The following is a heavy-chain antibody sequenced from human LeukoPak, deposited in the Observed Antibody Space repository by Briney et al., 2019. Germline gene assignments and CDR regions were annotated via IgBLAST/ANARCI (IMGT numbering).Heavy chain of an antibody. J-gene: IGHJ6*03. D-gene: IGHD3-16*01. CDR1: GFTFSSYA. V-gene: IGHV3-23*01. CDR3: AKLGGQELHNYYVAV. CDR2: IIESGEST. Sequence: GGSLRLSCAASGFTFSSYAMSWVSQAPGEGLEWVSGIIESGESTYYANFAEGRFTISRDNSNNTLYLQMNSLRAEDTAVYYCAKLGGQELHNYYVAVCGKGTTVAVSS.